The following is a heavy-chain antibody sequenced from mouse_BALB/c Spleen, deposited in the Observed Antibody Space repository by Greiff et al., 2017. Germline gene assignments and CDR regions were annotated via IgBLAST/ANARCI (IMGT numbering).Heavy chain of an antibody. CDR3: AKHPYYYGSSLYAMDY. CDR1: GFSLTDYG. CDR2: IWGGGST. Sequence: VKLVESGPGLVAPSQSLSITCTVSGFSLTDYGVSWIRQPPGKGLEWLGVIWGGGSTYYNSALKSRLSISKDNSKSQVFLKMNSLQTDDTAMYYCAKHPYYYGSSLYAMDYWGQGTSVTVSS. V-gene: IGHV2-6-5*01. J-gene: IGHJ4*01. D-gene: IGHD1-1*01.